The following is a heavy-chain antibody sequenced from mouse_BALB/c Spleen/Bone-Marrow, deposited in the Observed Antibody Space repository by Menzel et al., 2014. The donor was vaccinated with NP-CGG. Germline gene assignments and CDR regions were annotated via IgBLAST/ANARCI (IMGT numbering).Heavy chain of an antibody. CDR3: TREGGCPVAY. J-gene: IGHJ3*01. D-gene: IGHD1-1*02. CDR2: INPSNGGI. V-gene: IGHV1S81*02. CDR1: GYTFTTYY. Sequence: QVQLKQSWAELVKPGASVKLSFKASGYTFTTYYMHWVKQRPGQGLEWIGEINPSNGGINFNEKFKSKATLTVDKSSSTAYMQLSSLTSEDSAVYYCTREGGCPVAYWGQGTLVTVSA.